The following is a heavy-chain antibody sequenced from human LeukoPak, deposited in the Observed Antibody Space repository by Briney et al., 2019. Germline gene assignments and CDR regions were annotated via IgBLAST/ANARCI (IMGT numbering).Heavy chain of an antibody. Sequence: SETPSLTCVVSGASVSSSHWNWIRQLPGKGLEWIGCLSYTGKTDYNPSLTSRVTISLDSSKNQVSLKLRSVTAADTAVYYCSEGYFEPFDHWGQGTLVTVSS. J-gene: IGHJ4*02. D-gene: IGHD2/OR15-2a*01. CDR3: SEGYFEPFDH. CDR1: GASVSSSH. CDR2: LSYTGKT. V-gene: IGHV4-59*02.